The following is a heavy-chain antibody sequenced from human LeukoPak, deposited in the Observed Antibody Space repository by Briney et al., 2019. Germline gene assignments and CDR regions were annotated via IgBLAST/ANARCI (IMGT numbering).Heavy chain of an antibody. CDR3: ARDYYDSSGYYIHFDY. D-gene: IGHD3-22*01. Sequence: PGGSLRLSCAASGFAFSSYWMSWVRQAPGKGLEWVANIKQDGSEKYYVDSVKGRFTISRDNAKNSPYLQMNSLRAEDTAVYYCARDYYDSSGYYIHFDYWGQGTLVTVSS. CDR1: GFAFSSYW. J-gene: IGHJ4*02. V-gene: IGHV3-7*01. CDR2: IKQDGSEK.